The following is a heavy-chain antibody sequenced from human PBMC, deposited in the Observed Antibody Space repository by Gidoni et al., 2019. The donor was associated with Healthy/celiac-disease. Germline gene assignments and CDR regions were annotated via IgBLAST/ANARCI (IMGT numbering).Heavy chain of an antibody. V-gene: IGHV3-33*01. CDR2: IGYDGSNK. CDR3: ARGRHDSSGYYLNPTTYYFDY. Sequence: QVQLVESGGGVVQPGRSLRLSCAASGFTFSSYGMHWVRQAPGKGREGVAVIGYDGSNKYYADSVKGRFTISRDNSKNTLYLQMNSLRAEDTAVYYCARGRHDSSGYYLNPTTYYFDYWGQGTLVTVSS. CDR1: GFTFSSYG. D-gene: IGHD3-22*01. J-gene: IGHJ4*02.